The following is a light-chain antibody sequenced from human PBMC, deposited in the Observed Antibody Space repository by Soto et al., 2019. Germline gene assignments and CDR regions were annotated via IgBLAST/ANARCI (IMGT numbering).Light chain of an antibody. V-gene: IGKV2-28*01. CDR3: MQALQTPPT. J-gene: IGKJ1*01. CDR2: LGS. Sequence: DIVMTQSPLSLPVTPGEPASISCRSSQSLLHSNGYNYLDWYLQKPGQSPQLLIYLGSNRASGGPDRFSGSGSGTDFTLKISRVEAEDVGVYCCMQALQTPPTFGQGTKVEIK. CDR1: QSLLHSNGYNY.